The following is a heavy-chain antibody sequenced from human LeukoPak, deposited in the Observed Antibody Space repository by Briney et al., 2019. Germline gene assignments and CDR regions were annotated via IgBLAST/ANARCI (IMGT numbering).Heavy chain of an antibody. D-gene: IGHD5-24*01. J-gene: IGHJ4*02. Sequence: TGGSLRLSCAASGFTFSSYGMHWVRQAPGKGLEWVSFIRYDGSNEYYADSVRGRFTISRDNSKNTLYLQMNSLRAEDTAVYYCAKSGYNRFDYWGQGTLVTVSS. CDR1: GFTFSSYG. CDR3: AKSGYNRFDY. V-gene: IGHV3-30*02. CDR2: IRYDGSNE.